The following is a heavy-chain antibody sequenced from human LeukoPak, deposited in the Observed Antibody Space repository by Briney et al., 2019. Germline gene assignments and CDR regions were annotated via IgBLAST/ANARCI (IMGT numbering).Heavy chain of an antibody. Sequence: SGTLSLTCTVSGGSISSSSYYWGWIRQPPGKGLEWIGSIYYSGSTYYNPSLKSRVTISVDTSKNQFSLKLSSVTAADTAVYYCARRRGPSIAARPLVYYFDYWGQGTLVTVSS. D-gene: IGHD6-6*01. CDR3: ARRRGPSIAARPLVYYFDY. CDR2: IYYSGST. CDR1: GGSISSSSYY. J-gene: IGHJ4*02. V-gene: IGHV4-39*01.